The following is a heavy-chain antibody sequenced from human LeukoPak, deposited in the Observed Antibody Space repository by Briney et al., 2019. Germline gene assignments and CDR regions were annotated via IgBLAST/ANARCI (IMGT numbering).Heavy chain of an antibody. CDR3: ASGPSVVPAAILDY. V-gene: IGHV1-2*02. J-gene: IGHJ4*02. D-gene: IGHD2-2*01. CDR1: GYTFTSYY. Sequence: ASVKVSCKASGYTFTSYYMHWVRQAPGQGLEWMGWINPNSGGTNYAQKFQGRVTMTRDTSISTAYMELSRLRSDDTAAYYCASGPSVVPAAILDYWGQGTLVTVSS. CDR2: INPNSGGT.